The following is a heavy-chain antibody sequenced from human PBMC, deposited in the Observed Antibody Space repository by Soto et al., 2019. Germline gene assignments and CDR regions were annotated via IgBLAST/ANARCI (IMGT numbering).Heavy chain of an antibody. CDR3: ARATGSYYSYYMDF. CDR2: IYSGGST. Sequence: PGGSLRLSCAASGFTVSSNYMSWVRQAPGKGLEWVSVIYSGGSTYYADSVKGRFTISRDNSKNTLYLQMNSLRAEDTAVYYCARATGSYYSYYMDFRGKGTSVTVSS. V-gene: IGHV3-66*01. J-gene: IGHJ6*03. D-gene: IGHD3-10*01. CDR1: GFTVSSNY.